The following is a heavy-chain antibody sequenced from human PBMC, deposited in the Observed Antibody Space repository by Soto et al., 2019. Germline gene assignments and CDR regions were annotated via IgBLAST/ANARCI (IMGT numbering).Heavy chain of an antibody. D-gene: IGHD1-26*01. V-gene: IGHV4-59*01. CDR2: IYYSGST. Sequence: SETLSLTCTVSGGSISSYYWSWIRQPPGKGLEWIGYIYYSGSTNYNPSLKSRVTISVDTSKNQFSLMLSSVTAADTAVYYCAREGVGADAAFDIWGQGTMVTVSS. J-gene: IGHJ3*02. CDR3: AREGVGADAAFDI. CDR1: GGSISSYY.